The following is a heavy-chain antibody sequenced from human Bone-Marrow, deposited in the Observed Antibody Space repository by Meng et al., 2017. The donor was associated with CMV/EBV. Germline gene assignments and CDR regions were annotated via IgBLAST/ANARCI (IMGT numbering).Heavy chain of an antibody. V-gene: IGHV4-59*01. CDR2: IYYRGNT. D-gene: IGHD1-20*01. CDR3: ARGRYNWNY. Sequence: SETLSLTCTVSGVSISSYYWTWIRQPPGKGLEWIGYIYYRGNTNYNPSLKSRVTMSVDTSRNQFSLTLSSVTAADTAVYYCARGRYNWNYWGQGTLVTVSS. CDR1: GVSISSYY. J-gene: IGHJ4*02.